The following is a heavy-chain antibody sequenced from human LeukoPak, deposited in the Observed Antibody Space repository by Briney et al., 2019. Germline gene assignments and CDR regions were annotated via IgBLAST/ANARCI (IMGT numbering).Heavy chain of an antibody. D-gene: IGHD3-22*01. Sequence: GGSLRLSCAASGFTFSSYWMSWVRQAPGKGLEWVANIKEDGSEKYYVDSVKGRFTISRDNAKNSLYLQMNSLRAEDTAVYYCARPSEYYDIGLFDYWGQGTLVTVSS. J-gene: IGHJ4*02. CDR3: ARPSEYYDIGLFDY. CDR2: IKEDGSEK. V-gene: IGHV3-7*01. CDR1: GFTFSSYW.